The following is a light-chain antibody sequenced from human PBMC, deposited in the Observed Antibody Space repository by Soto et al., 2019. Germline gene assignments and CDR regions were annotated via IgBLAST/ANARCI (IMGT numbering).Light chain of an antibody. Sequence: EVVMTQTPATLSVSPGERATLSFRASQSITGTLAWYQQKPGQAPRLLIYGASASATSFPARFSGSGSGTDFALTISSLQSEDFAVHYCQQYNNWPWTFGQGTKVDIK. CDR1: QSITGT. CDR3: QQYNNWPWT. CDR2: GAS. J-gene: IGKJ1*01. V-gene: IGKV3-15*01.